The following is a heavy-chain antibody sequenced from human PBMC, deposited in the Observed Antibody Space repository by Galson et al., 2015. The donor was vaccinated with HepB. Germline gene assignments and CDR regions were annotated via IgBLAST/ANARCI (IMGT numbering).Heavy chain of an antibody. CDR2: ISAYNGNT. CDR1: GYTFTSYG. J-gene: IGHJ3*02. D-gene: IGHD1-26*01. CDR3: ARDVEGGIVGATAPFDI. V-gene: IGHV1-18*04. Sequence: SVKVSCKASGYTFTSYGISWVRQAPGQGLEWMGWISAYNGNTNYAQKLQGRVTMTTDTSTSTAYMELRSLRSDDTAVYYCARDVEGGIVGATAPFDIWGQGTMVTVSS.